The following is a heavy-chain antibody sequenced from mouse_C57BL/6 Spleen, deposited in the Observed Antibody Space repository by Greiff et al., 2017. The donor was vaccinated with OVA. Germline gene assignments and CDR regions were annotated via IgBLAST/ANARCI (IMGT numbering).Heavy chain of an antibody. CDR1: GFSLTSYG. Sequence: VQLVESGPGLVQPSQSLSITCTVSGFSLTSYGVHWVRQSPGKGLEWLGVIWSGGSTDYNAAFISRLSISKDNSKSQVFFKMNSLQADDTAIYYCARGATVVPFDYWGQGTTLTVSS. CDR3: ARGATVVPFDY. D-gene: IGHD1-1*01. V-gene: IGHV2-2*01. J-gene: IGHJ2*01. CDR2: IWSGGST.